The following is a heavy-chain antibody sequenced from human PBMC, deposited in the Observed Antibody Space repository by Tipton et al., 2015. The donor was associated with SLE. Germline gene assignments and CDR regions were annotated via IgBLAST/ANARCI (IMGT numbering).Heavy chain of an antibody. J-gene: IGHJ4*02. Sequence: QLVQSGGGLVQPGGSLRLSCAVSGFTVSSNYMTWVRQAPGKGLEWVSVIWYDGSNKYYADSVKGRFTISRDNSKNTLYLQMNSLRAEDTAVYYCARDLSGWYGLDYWGQGTLVTVSS. CDR1: GFTVSSNY. D-gene: IGHD6-19*01. V-gene: IGHV3-33*08. CDR3: ARDLSGWYGLDY. CDR2: IWYDGSNK.